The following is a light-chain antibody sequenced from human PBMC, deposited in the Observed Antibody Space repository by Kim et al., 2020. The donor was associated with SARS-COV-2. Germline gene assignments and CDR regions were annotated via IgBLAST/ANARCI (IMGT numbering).Light chain of an antibody. CDR3: QQRSNWPYT. Sequence: SLSPGERATLSCRPSQSVSDYLGWYQQKPGQAPTLLIYDASYRATGIPERFSGSGSGTDFTLTIRSLEPEDFAVYYCQQRSNWPYTFGQGTKLEIK. J-gene: IGKJ2*01. CDR1: QSVSDY. CDR2: DAS. V-gene: IGKV3-11*01.